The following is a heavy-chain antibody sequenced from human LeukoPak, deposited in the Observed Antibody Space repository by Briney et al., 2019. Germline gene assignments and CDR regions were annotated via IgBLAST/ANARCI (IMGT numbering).Heavy chain of an antibody. V-gene: IGHV1-8*01. CDR1: GYTFTSYD. CDR3: ARGISGYDFQGNDAFDI. D-gene: IGHD5-12*01. Sequence: GASVKVSCKASGYTFTSYDINWVRQATGQGLEWMGWMNPNSGNTGYAQKFQGRVTMTRNTSISTAYMELSSLRSEDTAVYYCARGISGYDFQGNDAFDIWGQGTMVTVSS. CDR2: MNPNSGNT. J-gene: IGHJ3*02.